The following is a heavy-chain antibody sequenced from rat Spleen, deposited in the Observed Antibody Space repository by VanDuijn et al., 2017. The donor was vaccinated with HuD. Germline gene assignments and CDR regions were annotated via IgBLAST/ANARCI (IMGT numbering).Heavy chain of an antibody. D-gene: IGHD1-1*01. CDR3: TTGLLDYFDY. Sequence: EVQLVESGGGLVQPGGSLKLSCAASGFTFSNYYMAWVRQAPTKGLEWVAYISTGGGNTYYRDSVKGRFTISRDNAKSTLYLQMDSLRSEDTATYYCTTGLLDYFDYWGQGVMVTVSS. CDR2: ISTGGGNT. CDR1: GFTFSNYY. V-gene: IGHV5-27*01. J-gene: IGHJ2*01.